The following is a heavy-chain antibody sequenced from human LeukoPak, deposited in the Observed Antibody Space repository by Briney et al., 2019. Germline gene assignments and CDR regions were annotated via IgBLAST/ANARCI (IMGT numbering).Heavy chain of an antibody. Sequence: GGSLRLSCAASGFTFSSFGMHWVRQAPGKGLEWVAVIWYDGSNKYYADSVKGRFTISRDNSKNTLYMQMNSLRAEDTAVYYCERGDKQWLVDYYYYYGMDVRGQGTTVTVSS. J-gene: IGHJ6*02. CDR2: IWYDGSNK. CDR1: GFTFSSFG. CDR3: ERGDKQWLVDYYYYYGMDV. V-gene: IGHV3-33*01. D-gene: IGHD6-19*01.